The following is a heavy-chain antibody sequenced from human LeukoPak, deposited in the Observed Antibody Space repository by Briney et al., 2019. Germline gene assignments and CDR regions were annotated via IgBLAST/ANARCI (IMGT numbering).Heavy chain of an antibody. Sequence: SETLSLTCTVSGGSISSYYWSWIRQPAGKGLEWIGRIYTSGSTNYNPSLKSRVTMSVDTSKNQFSLKLSSVTAADTAVYYCARVNGEGSSWYDPYDHYYGMDVWGQGTTVTVSS. D-gene: IGHD6-13*01. V-gene: IGHV4-4*07. CDR3: ARVNGEGSSWYDPYDHYYGMDV. CDR1: GGSISSYY. CDR2: IYTSGST. J-gene: IGHJ6*02.